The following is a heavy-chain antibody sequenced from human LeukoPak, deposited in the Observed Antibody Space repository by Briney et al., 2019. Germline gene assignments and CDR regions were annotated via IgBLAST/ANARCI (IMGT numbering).Heavy chain of an antibody. CDR3: ARGPEVTICTNGVCYPPDWYFDL. CDR1: GGTFSSYA. V-gene: IGHV1-69*05. D-gene: IGHD2-8*01. Sequence: RGASVKVSCKASGGTFSSYAISWVRQAPGQGLEWMGGIIPIFGTANYAQKFQGRVTITRNTSISTAYMELSSLRSEDTAVYYCARGPEVTICTNGVCYPPDWYFDLWGRGTLVTVSS. J-gene: IGHJ2*01. CDR2: IIPIFGTA.